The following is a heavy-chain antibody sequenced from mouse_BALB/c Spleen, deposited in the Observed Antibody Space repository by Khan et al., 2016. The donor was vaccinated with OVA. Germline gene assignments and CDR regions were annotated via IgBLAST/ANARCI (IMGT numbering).Heavy chain of an antibody. D-gene: IGHD1-1*01. V-gene: IGHV5-17*02. CDR1: GFTFSSYG. Sequence: EVQLVESGGDLVQPGGSRKLSCAASGFTFSSYGMHWVRQAPEKGLEWVAYISGDSNNIYYADTVKGRFPISRDNPRNTLFLQMTSLMSEDTAMYYDATSYFYGYYFDYWGQGTTLTVSS. J-gene: IGHJ2*01. CDR3: ATSYFYGYYFDY. CDR2: ISGDSNNI.